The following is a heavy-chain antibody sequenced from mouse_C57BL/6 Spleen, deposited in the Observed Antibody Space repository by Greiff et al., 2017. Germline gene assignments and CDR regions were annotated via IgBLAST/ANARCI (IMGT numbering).Heavy chain of an antibody. CDR1: GFTFTDYY. CDR3: ARPRDSSGYVRFAY. V-gene: IGHV7-3*01. CDR2: IRNKANGYTS. J-gene: IGHJ3*01. Sequence: EVKLQESGGGLVQPGGSLSLSCAASGFTFTDYYMSWVRQPPGKALEWLGCIRNKANGYTSEYSASVKGRFTISRDNSQSILYLQMNALRAEDSATYYCARPRDSSGYVRFAYWGQGTLVTVSA. D-gene: IGHD3-2*02.